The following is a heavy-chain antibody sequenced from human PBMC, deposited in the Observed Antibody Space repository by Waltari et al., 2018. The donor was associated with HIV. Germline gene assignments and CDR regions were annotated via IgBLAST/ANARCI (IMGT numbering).Heavy chain of an antibody. J-gene: IGHJ1*01. CDR2: LSKDRRNS. Sequence: EEHVAGSGGGLVASVESPRLACVATGFSLYSVWRHWVRQVPGKGPLWNSRLSKDRRNSIYGDSVTGRFTISRHIAKNTLFLELRRVGVEDSGVYYCVRNEVWQRFHSFEHWGQGTLVTASS. CDR3: VRNEVWQRFHSFEH. V-gene: IGHV3-74*01. CDR1: GFSLYSVW. D-gene: IGHD3-16*01.